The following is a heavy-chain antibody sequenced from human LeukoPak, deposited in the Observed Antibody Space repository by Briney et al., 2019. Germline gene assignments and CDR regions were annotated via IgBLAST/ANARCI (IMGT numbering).Heavy chain of an antibody. V-gene: IGHV4-31*03. CDR3: ARDYHGGNSESVYYYYGMDV. J-gene: IGHJ6*02. Sequence: SETLSLTCTVSGVSISSGGYYWRWLRQHPGKGLEWIGYIYYSGSTYYNPSLKSRFTRTVDTSKNRFSLKLSSVTAADTAVYYCARDYHGGNSESVYYYYGMDVWGQGTTVTVSS. D-gene: IGHD4-23*01. CDR2: IYYSGST. CDR1: GVSISSGGYY.